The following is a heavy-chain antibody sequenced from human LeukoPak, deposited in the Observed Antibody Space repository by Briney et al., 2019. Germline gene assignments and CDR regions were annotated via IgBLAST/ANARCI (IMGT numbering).Heavy chain of an antibody. Sequence: GGSLRLSCAASGFTFSSYWMTWIRQAPGKGVEWVANIKQDGSEKYYVDSVKGRFTISRDNAKNSLYLQMNSLRAEDTAVYYCARDTGGGYSCYDCWGQGTLVTVSS. CDR3: ARDTGGGYSCYDC. J-gene: IGHJ4*02. V-gene: IGHV3-7*01. D-gene: IGHD5-18*01. CDR1: GFTFSSYW. CDR2: IKQDGSEK.